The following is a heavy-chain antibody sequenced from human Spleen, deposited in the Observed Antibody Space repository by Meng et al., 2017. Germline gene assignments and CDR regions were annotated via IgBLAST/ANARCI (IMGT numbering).Heavy chain of an antibody. Sequence: QLVQSGAEVKRPGASVKVSCKTYGYTFTGFYMHWVRQAPGQGLEWMGRINPSTGDTNYAQQFQGRVTLTRDTSIGTAYMELSRLRSDDTAVYYCARDLMGLRRRDYWGQGTLVTVSS. CDR1: GYTFTGFY. CDR3: ARDLMGLRRRDY. V-gene: IGHV1-2*06. D-gene: IGHD5-24*01. J-gene: IGHJ4*02. CDR2: INPSTGDT.